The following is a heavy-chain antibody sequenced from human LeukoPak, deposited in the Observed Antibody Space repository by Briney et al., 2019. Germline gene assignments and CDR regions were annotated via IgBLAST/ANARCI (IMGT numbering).Heavy chain of an antibody. CDR1: GFTFSSYA. Sequence: GGSLRLSCAASGFTFSSYAMSWVRQAPGKGLEWVSAISGSGGSTYYADSVKGRFTISRDNSKNTLYLQMDSLRAEDTAVYYCAKGSSGYNWNYYYYYYMDVWGKGTTVTVSS. D-gene: IGHD1-20*01. V-gene: IGHV3-23*01. CDR3: AKGSSGYNWNYYYYYYMDV. J-gene: IGHJ6*03. CDR2: ISGSGGST.